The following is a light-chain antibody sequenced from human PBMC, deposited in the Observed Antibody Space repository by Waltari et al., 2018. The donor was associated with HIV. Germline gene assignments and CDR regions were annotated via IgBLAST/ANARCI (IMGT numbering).Light chain of an antibody. CDR2: DAS. V-gene: IGKV3-11*01. J-gene: IGKJ2*01. CDR1: QRVSSY. Sequence: EIVLTQSPATLSLSPGDRATLSCRASQRVSSYLAWYQQNPGQAPRLLIYDASNRATGIPARFSGSGSGTDFTLTISSLEPEDFAGYYCQQGSNWPRTFGQGTKLEIK. CDR3: QQGSNWPRT.